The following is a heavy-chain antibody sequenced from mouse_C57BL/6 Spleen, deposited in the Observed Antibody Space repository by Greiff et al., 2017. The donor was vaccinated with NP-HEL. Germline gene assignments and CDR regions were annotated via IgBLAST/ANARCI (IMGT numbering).Heavy chain of an antibody. CDR2: FHPYNDDT. D-gene: IGHD2-2*01. J-gene: IGHJ2*01. V-gene: IGHV1-47*01. Sequence: LMESGAELVKPGASVKMSCKASGYTFTTYPIEWMKQNHGKSLEWIGNFHPYNDDTKYNEKFKGKATLTVEKSSSTVYLELSRLTSDDSAVYYCASGVSTMVTTGYFDYWGQGTTLTVSA. CDR3: ASGVSTMVTTGYFDY. CDR1: GYTFTTYP.